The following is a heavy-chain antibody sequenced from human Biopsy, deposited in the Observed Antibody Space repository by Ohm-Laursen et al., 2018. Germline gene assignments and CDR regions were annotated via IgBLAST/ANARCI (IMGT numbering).Heavy chain of an antibody. CDR1: AGTFTNYT. V-gene: IGHV1-69*06. CDR3: ATPFQYYDSWGGYPPFDH. Sequence: SSVKVSCKASAGTFTNYTIRWVRQAPGEGLEWLGGIIAVSGATNYAPKFQGRVSITADKSTTTAYMELSNLKSEDTAVYYCATPFQYYDSWGGYPPFDHWGQGTLVTVSS. J-gene: IGHJ4*02. CDR2: IIAVSGAT. D-gene: IGHD3-3*01.